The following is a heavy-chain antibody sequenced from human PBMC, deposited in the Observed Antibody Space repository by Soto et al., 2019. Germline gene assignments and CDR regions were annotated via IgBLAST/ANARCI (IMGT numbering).Heavy chain of an antibody. CDR2: IWYDGSYK. CDR1: GFNFSDYG. J-gene: IGHJ6*02. V-gene: IGHV3-33*01. Sequence: PGGSLRLSCAASGFNFSDYGMHWVRQAPGKGLEWVAVIWYDGSYKYYADSVKGRFTISRDNSKTTLYLQMNSLRAEDTAVYYCARAAKRGTHGMDVWGQGTTVTASS. D-gene: IGHD1-26*01. CDR3: ARAAKRGTHGMDV.